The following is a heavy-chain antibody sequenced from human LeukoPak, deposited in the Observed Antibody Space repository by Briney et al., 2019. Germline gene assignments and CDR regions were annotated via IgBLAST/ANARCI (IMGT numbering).Heavy chain of an antibody. V-gene: IGHV1-69*13. CDR2: IIPIFGTA. Sequence: SVKVSCKASGGTFSSYAISWVRQAPGQELEWMGGIIPIFGTANYAQKFQGRVTITADESTSTAYMELSSLRSEDTAVYYCAREGVDTAMVINWFDPWGQGTLVTVSS. CDR3: AREGVDTAMVINWFDP. J-gene: IGHJ5*02. CDR1: GGTFSSYA. D-gene: IGHD5-18*01.